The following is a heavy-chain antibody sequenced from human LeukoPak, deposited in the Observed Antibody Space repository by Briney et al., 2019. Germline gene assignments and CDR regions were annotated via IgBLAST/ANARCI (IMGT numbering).Heavy chain of an antibody. CDR3: ARDGGPDPYYYYYMDV. CDR1: GYTFTGYY. V-gene: IGHV1-2*02. Sequence: GASVKVSCKASGYTFTGYYMHWVRQAPGQGLEWMGWINPNSGGTNYAQEFQGRVTMTRDTSISTAYMELSRLRSDDTAVYYCARDGGPDPYYYYYMDVWGKGTTVTVSS. J-gene: IGHJ6*03. D-gene: IGHD3-16*01. CDR2: INPNSGGT.